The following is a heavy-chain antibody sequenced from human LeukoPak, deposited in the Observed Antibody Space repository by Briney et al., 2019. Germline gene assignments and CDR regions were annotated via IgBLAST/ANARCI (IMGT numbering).Heavy chain of an antibody. Sequence: PSETLSLTCAVHNGSFSGYYWTWIRQAPGKGLEWIGEINNSGVTYCNPSLKSRVTISRDTSKIQFSLQLKSVSAADTAVYYCARGGTTHYYGSGTSPWGQGTLVIVSS. CDR2: INNSGVT. CDR1: NGSFSGYY. J-gene: IGHJ5*02. D-gene: IGHD3-10*01. V-gene: IGHV4-34*01. CDR3: ARGGTTHYYGSGTSP.